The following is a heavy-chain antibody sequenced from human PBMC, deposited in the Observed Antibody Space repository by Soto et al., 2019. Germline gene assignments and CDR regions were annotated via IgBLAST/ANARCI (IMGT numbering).Heavy chain of an antibody. V-gene: IGHV4-30-2*06. J-gene: IGHJ4*02. CDR3: ARGGGYDSFDY. CDR2: ISHLEST. D-gene: IGHD5-12*01. CDR1: GASISYGGFS. Sequence: SETLSLTCTVSGASISYGGFSWSWIRQSPGKGLEWIGYISHLESTYFHPSFKSRLTMSIDRTRNQFSLKLRSVTAADMAVYYCARGGGYDSFDYWGQGVLVTVS.